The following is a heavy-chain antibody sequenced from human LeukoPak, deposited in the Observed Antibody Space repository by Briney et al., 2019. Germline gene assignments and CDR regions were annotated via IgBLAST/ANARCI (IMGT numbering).Heavy chain of an antibody. D-gene: IGHD6-19*01. CDR3: VRLRDQHSSGWVDY. V-gene: IGHV4-59*08. Sequence: PSETLSLTCTVSGGSISSYYWSWIRQPPGKGLEWIGYIYYSGSTNYNPSLKSRVTISVDTSKNQFSLKLSSVTAADTAVYYCVRLRDQHSSGWVDYWGQGTLVTVSS. CDR2: IYYSGST. J-gene: IGHJ4*02. CDR1: GGSISSYY.